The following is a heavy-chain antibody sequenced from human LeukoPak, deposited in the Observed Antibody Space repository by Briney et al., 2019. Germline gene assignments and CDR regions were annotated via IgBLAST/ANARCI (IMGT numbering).Heavy chain of an antibody. Sequence: GESLKISCKGSGYSFTSYWIGWVRQMPGKGLEWMGIIYPGDSDTRYSPSFQGQVTISADKSISTAYLQWSSLKASDTAMYYCARHLGGPYYYDSSGYFDLFDYWGQGTLVTVSS. CDR1: GYSFTSYW. D-gene: IGHD3-22*01. CDR2: IYPGDSDT. CDR3: ARHLGGPYYYDSSGYFDLFDY. V-gene: IGHV5-51*01. J-gene: IGHJ4*02.